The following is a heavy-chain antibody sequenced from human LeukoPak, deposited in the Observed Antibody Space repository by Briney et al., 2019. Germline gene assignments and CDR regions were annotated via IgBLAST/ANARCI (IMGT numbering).Heavy chain of an antibody. CDR2: IYPGDSDT. Sequence: GESLKISCKGSGYSFTNYWIGWVRQKPGEGLEWMGIIYPGDSDTRYSPSFQGQVTISADKSISIAYLQWSSLKASDTAMYYCARHGRGSTLGNWFDPWGQGTLVTVSS. CDR1: GYSFTNYW. V-gene: IGHV5-51*01. J-gene: IGHJ5*02. CDR3: ARHGRGSTLGNWFDP. D-gene: IGHD7-27*01.